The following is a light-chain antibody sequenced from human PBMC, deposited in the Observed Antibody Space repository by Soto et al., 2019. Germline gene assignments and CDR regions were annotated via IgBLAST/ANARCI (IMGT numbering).Light chain of an antibody. CDR3: QQFSSYPLT. CDR1: QSISSY. CDR2: DAS. V-gene: IGKV1-39*01. J-gene: IGKJ4*01. Sequence: DIQMTQSPSSLSASVGDRVTITCRASQSISSYLNWYQQKPGKAPKLLIYDASSRATGIPDRFSGGGSGTDFTLTISRLEPEDFAVYYCQQFSSYPLTFGGGTKVDIK.